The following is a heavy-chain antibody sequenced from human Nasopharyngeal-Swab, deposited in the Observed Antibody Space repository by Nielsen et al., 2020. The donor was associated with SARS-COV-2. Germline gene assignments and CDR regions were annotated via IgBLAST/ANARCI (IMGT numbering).Heavy chain of an antibody. CDR1: GGTFSGYA. CDR2: IIPIFGTA. J-gene: IGHJ6*02. Sequence: LVKVSCKASGGTFSGYAISWVRQAPGQGLEWMGGIIPIFGTANYAQKFQGRVTITADESTSTAYMELSSLRSEDTAVYYCARKRRGYYYYGMDVWGQGTTVTVSS. D-gene: IGHD3-10*01. CDR3: ARKRRGYYYYGMDV. V-gene: IGHV1-69*13.